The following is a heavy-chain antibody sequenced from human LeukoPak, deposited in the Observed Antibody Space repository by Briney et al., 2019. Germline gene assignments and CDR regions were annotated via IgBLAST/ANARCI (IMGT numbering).Heavy chain of an antibody. D-gene: IGHD7-27*01. CDR3: VREPTGGYFDY. V-gene: IGHV1-2*02. Sequence: ASVKVSCKASGYIFTDYYMHWVRQAPGQGLEWMGWINPNSGGTNYAQKFQGRVTMTRDTSISTAYMELSRLRSDDTAVYYCVREPTGGYFDYWGQGTLVTVSS. J-gene: IGHJ4*02. CDR1: GYIFTDYY. CDR2: INPNSGGT.